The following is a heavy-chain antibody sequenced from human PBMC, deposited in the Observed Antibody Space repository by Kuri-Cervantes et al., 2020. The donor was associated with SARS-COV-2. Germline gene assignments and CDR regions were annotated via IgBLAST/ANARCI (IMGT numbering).Heavy chain of an antibody. V-gene: IGHV3-53*05. Sequence: GGSLRLSCAASGFTVRNSYMSWVRQAPGKGLEWVSVLYSGGGTYYAESVKGRFTISRDNSKNTLYLQMNSLRAEDTAVYYCARGERYNWNYVADYWGQGTLVTVSS. J-gene: IGHJ4*02. CDR3: ARGERYNWNYVADY. CDR1: GFTVRNSY. CDR2: LYSGGGT. D-gene: IGHD1-7*01.